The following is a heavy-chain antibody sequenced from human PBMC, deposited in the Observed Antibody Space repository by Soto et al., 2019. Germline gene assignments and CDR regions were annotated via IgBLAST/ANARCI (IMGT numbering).Heavy chain of an antibody. D-gene: IGHD5-18*01. V-gene: IGHV3-23*01. J-gene: IGHJ4*02. CDR1: GFTFSSYA. Sequence: GGSLRLSCAASGFTFSSYAMSWVRQAPGKGLEWVSAISGSGGSTYYADSVKGRFTISRDNSKNALYLQMNSLRAEDTAVYYCAKGRTAMVTGGFDYWGQGTLVTVSS. CDR3: AKGRTAMVTGGFDY. CDR2: ISGSGGST.